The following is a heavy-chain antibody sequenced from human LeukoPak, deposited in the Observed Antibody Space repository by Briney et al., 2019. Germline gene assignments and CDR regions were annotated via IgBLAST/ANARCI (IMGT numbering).Heavy chain of an antibody. CDR1: GFTFSSYA. V-gene: IGHV3-30*04. J-gene: IGHJ5*02. Sequence: GGSLRLSCAASGFTFSSYAMHWVRQAPGKGLEWVAVISYDGSNKYYADSVKGRFTISRDNSKNTLYLQMNSLRAEDTAVYYCAIDQGNWFDPWGQGTLVTVSS. CDR3: AIDQGNWFDP. CDR2: ISYDGSNK.